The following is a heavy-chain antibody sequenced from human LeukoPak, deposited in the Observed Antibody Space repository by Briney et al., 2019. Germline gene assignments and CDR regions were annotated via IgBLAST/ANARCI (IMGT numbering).Heavy chain of an antibody. J-gene: IGHJ4*02. V-gene: IGHV4-39*07. CDR2: IYYSGST. CDR1: GGSISSSSYY. Sequence: SETLSLTCTVSGGSISSSSYYWGWIRQPPGKGLEWIGSIYYSGSTYYNPSLKSRVTISVDTSKNQFSLKLSSVTAADTAVYYCARGFGGALRYFDWLMGSYFDYWGQGTLVTVSS. D-gene: IGHD3-9*01. CDR3: ARGFGGALRYFDWLMGSYFDY.